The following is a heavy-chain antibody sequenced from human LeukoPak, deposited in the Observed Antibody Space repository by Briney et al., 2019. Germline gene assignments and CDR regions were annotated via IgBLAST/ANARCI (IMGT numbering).Heavy chain of an antibody. Sequence: GGSLRLSCVPSRFSLSNYDMHWVRQVAGKGLEWVSSIGTIGDTFYPGSVKGRFTISRENAKNSLYLQINSLRAGDTPAYSCARVTVIGVVPVPGYMAVWGKGSTVTVSS. V-gene: IGHV3-13*01. CDR2: IGTIGDT. CDR3: ARVTVIGVVPVPGYMAV. CDR1: RFSLSNYD. J-gene: IGHJ6*03. D-gene: IGHD2-21*01.